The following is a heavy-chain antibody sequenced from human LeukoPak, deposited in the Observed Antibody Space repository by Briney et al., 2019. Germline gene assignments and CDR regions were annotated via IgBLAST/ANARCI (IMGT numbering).Heavy chain of an antibody. J-gene: IGHJ4*02. CDR2: INPDNGNT. V-gene: IGHV1-2*02. Sequence: GASVNVSCKASGYPFTRYGISWVRQAPGQGLEWMGWINPDNGNTNYAQKFQGRVTMTRDTSISTAYMELSRLRSDDTAVYYCARDSVAGTTVYSFDYWGQGTLVTVSS. CDR3: ARDSVAGTTVYSFDY. CDR1: GYPFTRYG. D-gene: IGHD6-19*01.